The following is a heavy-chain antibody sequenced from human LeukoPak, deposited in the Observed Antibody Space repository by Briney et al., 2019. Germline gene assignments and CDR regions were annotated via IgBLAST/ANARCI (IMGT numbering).Heavy chain of an antibody. J-gene: IGHJ4*02. CDR2: ISYDGSNK. Sequence: QPGRSLRLSCAASGFTFSSYGMHWVRQAPGKGLERVAVISYDGSNKYYADSVKGRFTISRDNSKNTLYLQMNSLRAEDTAVYYCAKFGLGYCSGGSCQPFDYWGQGTLVTVSS. D-gene: IGHD2-15*01. CDR1: GFTFSSYG. V-gene: IGHV3-30*18. CDR3: AKFGLGYCSGGSCQPFDY.